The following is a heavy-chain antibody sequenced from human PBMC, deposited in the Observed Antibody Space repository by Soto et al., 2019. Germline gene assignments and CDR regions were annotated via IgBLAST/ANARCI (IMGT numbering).Heavy chain of an antibody. Sequence: SETLSLTCAVSGGSISSDDWWSWVRQPPGKGLEWIGEIYHSGSTNYNSSLKSRVTISADKSKNQFSLKLSSVTAADTAVYYCARLFSAGYPPDYWGQGTLVTVSS. J-gene: IGHJ4*02. CDR2: IYHSGST. CDR3: ARLFSAGYPPDY. V-gene: IGHV4-4*02. D-gene: IGHD3-9*01. CDR1: GGSISSDDW.